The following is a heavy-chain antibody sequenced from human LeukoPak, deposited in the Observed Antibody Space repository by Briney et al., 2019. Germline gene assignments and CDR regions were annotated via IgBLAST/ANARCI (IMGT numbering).Heavy chain of an antibody. D-gene: IGHD3-22*01. CDR2: IYYSGST. J-gene: IGHJ4*02. V-gene: IGHV4-59*08. Sequence: SETLSLTCTVSGGSFSSYYWSWIRQPPGKGLEWSGYIYYSGSTNYNPSLKSRVTISGDTSKHQFSLRLSSVTAADTAVYYCARASYSYDINGWVPFDYWGQGTLVTVSS. CDR3: ARASYSYDINGWVPFDY. CDR1: GGSFSSYY.